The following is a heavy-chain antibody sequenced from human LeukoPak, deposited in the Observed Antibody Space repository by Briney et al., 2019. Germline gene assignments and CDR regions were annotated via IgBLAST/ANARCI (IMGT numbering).Heavy chain of an antibody. D-gene: IGHD7-27*01. CDR1: GFTVSTTY. Sequence: GSLRLSCAASGFTVSTTYVSWVRQAPGKVLEWVSIIYTGGSTYYAHSVKGRLTISRDNSKNTVYLQMNSLRAEDTAVYFCARDLGTNDAFDIWGQGTMLTVSS. J-gene: IGHJ3*02. V-gene: IGHV3-53*01. CDR2: IYTGGST. CDR3: ARDLGTNDAFDI.